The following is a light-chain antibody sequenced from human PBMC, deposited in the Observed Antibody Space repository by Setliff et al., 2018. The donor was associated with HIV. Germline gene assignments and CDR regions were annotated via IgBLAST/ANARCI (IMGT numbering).Light chain of an antibody. CDR1: ALTKQY. CDR3: QSADFSSINVV. Sequence: SYELTQPPSLSVSPGQTARITCSGDALTKQYAYWYQQKAGQASVMVIYKDSERPSGIPERFSGSSSGTTVTLTISRVQAEDEADYYCQSADFSSINVVFGGGTKVTVL. CDR2: KDS. V-gene: IGLV3-25*03. J-gene: IGLJ2*01.